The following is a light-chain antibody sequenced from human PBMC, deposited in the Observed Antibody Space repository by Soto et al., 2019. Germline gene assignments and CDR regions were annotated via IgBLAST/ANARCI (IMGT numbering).Light chain of an antibody. V-gene: IGKV1-5*01. J-gene: IGKJ4*01. CDR1: QSISNW. CDR3: QQYYSFST. CDR2: DAS. Sequence: DIQMTQSPSPLSASVGDRVTITCRASQSISNWLAWYQQKPGKAPNLLIYDASTLENGVPSRFSGSGSGTEFTLTISSLQPDDFATYYCQQYYSFSTFGGGTKVEIK.